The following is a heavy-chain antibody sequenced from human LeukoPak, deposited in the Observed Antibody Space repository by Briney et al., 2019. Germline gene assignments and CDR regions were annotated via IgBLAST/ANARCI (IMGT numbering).Heavy chain of an antibody. CDR1: GFTVTNNY. Sequence: GGSLRLSCAASGFTVTNNYMSWVRLAPGKGLEWVSVIYSGSNTYYADSVKGRFTISRDNSKNALYLQMNSLRVEDTAVYYCARESSGSYFFYWGQGTLVTVSS. V-gene: IGHV3-66*01. J-gene: IGHJ4*02. D-gene: IGHD1-26*01. CDR2: IYSGSNT. CDR3: ARESSGSYFFY.